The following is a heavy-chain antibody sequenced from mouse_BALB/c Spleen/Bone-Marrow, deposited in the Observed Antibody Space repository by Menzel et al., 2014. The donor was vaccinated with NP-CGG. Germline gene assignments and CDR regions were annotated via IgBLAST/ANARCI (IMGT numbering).Heavy chain of an antibody. J-gene: IGHJ3*01. CDR3: ARLSYYGRFAY. D-gene: IGHD1-1*01. CDR1: GFDFSRYW. Sequence: EVQLVESGGGLVQPGGSLKLSCAASGFDFSRYWMSWVRQAPGKGLEWIGEINPDSSTINYTPSLKDKFIISRDNAKNTLFLQMSKVRSEDTALYYCARLSYYGRFAYWGQGTLVTVSA. CDR2: INPDSSTI. V-gene: IGHV4-1*02.